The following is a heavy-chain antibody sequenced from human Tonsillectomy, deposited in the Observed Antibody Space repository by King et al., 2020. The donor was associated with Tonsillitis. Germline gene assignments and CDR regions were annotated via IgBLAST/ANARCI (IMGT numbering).Heavy chain of an antibody. CDR3: AKDSLCSTSCYTFDY. CDR2: ISGSGGST. D-gene: IGHD2-2*02. Sequence: VQLVESGGGLVQPGGSLRLSCAASGFTFSSYAMSWVLQAPGKGLEWGSAISGSGGSTYYADSLKGRFTISRDNSKNTLYLQMNSLRAEDTAVYYCAKDSLCSTSCYTFDYWGQGTLVTVSS. CDR1: GFTFSSYA. J-gene: IGHJ4*02. V-gene: IGHV3-23*04.